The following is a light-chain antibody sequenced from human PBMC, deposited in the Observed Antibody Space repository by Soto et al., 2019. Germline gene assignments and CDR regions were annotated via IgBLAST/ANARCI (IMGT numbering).Light chain of an antibody. CDR2: DNN. J-gene: IGLJ7*01. Sequence: QSVLTQPPSMSGAPGQRVTISCTGSSSNIGAGYDVHWYQQHPGTAPKLLIFDNNNRPSGVPDRFSGSKSDTSASLAITGLQPEDEADYYCQSFDTSLSGFVVFGGGTQLTVL. CDR1: SSNIGAGYD. CDR3: QSFDTSLSGFVV. V-gene: IGLV1-40*01.